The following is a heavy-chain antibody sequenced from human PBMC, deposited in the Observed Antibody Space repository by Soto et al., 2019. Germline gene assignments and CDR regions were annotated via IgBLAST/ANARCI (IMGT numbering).Heavy chain of an antibody. CDR3: AKGGSRAGMDV. CDR2: ISYDGSNE. V-gene: IGHV3-30*18. CDR1: GFIFSNYD. J-gene: IGHJ6*02. Sequence: HPGGSLRLSCAASGFIFSNYDIHWVRQAPGKGLQWVAVISYDGSNEYYADSVRGRITISRDNSKNTVFLQMNSLRDEDTAVYYCAKGGSRAGMDVWGQGTTVTVSS. D-gene: IGHD1-26*01.